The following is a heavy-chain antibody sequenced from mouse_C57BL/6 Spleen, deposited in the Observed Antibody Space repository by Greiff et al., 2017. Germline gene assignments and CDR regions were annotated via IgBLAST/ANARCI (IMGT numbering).Heavy chain of an antibody. CDR1: GYTFTSYW. V-gene: IGHV1-52*01. J-gene: IGHJ1*03. Sequence: QVQLQQPGAELVRPGSSVKLSCKASGYTFTSYWMHWVKQRPIQGLEWIGNIDPSDSETHYNQKFKDKATLTVDKSSSTAYMQLSSLTSEDSAVYYCARPGGSSYVGYFDVWGTGTTVTVSS. D-gene: IGHD1-1*01. CDR3: ARPGGSSYVGYFDV. CDR2: IDPSDSET.